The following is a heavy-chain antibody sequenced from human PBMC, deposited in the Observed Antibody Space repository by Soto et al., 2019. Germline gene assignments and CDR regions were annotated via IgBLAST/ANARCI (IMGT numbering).Heavy chain of an antibody. Sequence: EVQLVESGGGLIQPGGSLRLSCAASGFTVSSNYMSWVRQAPGKGLEWVSVIYSGGSTYYAGSVKGRFTISRDNSKNTLYLQMNSLRAEDTAVYYCARAVDTAMVTFDYWGQGTLVTVSS. CDR1: GFTVSSNY. CDR2: IYSGGST. V-gene: IGHV3-53*01. D-gene: IGHD5-18*01. J-gene: IGHJ4*02. CDR3: ARAVDTAMVTFDY.